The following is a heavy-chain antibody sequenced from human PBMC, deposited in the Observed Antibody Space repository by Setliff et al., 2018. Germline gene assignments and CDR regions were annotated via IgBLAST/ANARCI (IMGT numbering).Heavy chain of an antibody. CDR1: GYTFTAYD. D-gene: IGHD3-3*01. CDR2: MNPNSGRT. Sequence: ASVKVSCKASGYTFTAYDIVWVRQAAGQGLEWMGWMNPNSGRTGYPQKFQGRVTMTRNTSISTAYMELSSLRSEDTAVYFCARGALVLQFLEWLPRFYYMDVWGKGTTVTVSS. V-gene: IGHV1-8*02. CDR3: ARGALVLQFLEWLPRFYYMDV. J-gene: IGHJ6*03.